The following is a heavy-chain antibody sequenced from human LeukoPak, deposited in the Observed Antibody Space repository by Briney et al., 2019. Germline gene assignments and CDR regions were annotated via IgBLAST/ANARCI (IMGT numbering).Heavy chain of an antibody. D-gene: IGHD3-16*02. V-gene: IGHV3-66*01. Sequence: GGSLRLSCAASGFTVSSNYMSWVRQAPGKGLEWVSVIYSGGSTYYADSVKGRFTISRDNSKNTLYLQMNSLRAEDTAVYYCARGVITFGGVIVPSYWGQGTLVTVSS. CDR2: IYSGGST. CDR3: ARGVITFGGVIVPSY. CDR1: GFTVSSNY. J-gene: IGHJ4*02.